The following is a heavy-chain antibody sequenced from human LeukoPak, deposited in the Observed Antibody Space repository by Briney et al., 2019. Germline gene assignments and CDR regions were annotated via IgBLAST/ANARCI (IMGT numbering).Heavy chain of an antibody. D-gene: IGHD3-16*01. CDR1: DYSISSGFY. J-gene: IGHJ3*02. CDR2: IYHNGVT. Sequence: SETLSLTCTVSDYSISSGFYWGWIRQSPGKGLEWIGSIYHNGVTFYNPSLRSRVSISLDTSKNQFSLRLSSVTAADTAVYYCGRSYHDDAWAAFDIWGQGTVVTVSS. CDR3: GRSYHDDAWAAFDI. V-gene: IGHV4-38-2*02.